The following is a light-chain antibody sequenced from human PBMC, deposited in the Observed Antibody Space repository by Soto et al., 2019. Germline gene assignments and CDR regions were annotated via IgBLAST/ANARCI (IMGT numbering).Light chain of an antibody. V-gene: IGLV2-23*01. J-gene: IGLJ2*01. CDR3: RSFAPGSTLV. CDR1: SSDVGTYNL. Sequence: QSALTQPASVSGSPGQSITVSCTGTSSDVGTYNLVSWYQQHRGKAPKLMIYEGSKRPSGVSNRFSGSKSGNTASLTISGLQAEDEADYYCRSFAPGSTLVFGGGTKLTVL. CDR2: EGS.